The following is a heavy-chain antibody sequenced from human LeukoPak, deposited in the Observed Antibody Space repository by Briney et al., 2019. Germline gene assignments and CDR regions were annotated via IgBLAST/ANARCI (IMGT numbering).Heavy chain of an antibody. J-gene: IGHJ6*02. D-gene: IGHD6-13*01. Sequence: HGASVKVSCKASGFTFTSSAMQWVRQARGQRLEWIGWIVVGSGNTNYAQKFQERVTITRDMSTSTAYMELSSLRSEDTAVYDCARDHELAAGTHYYYGMDVWGQGTTVTVSS. CDR2: IVVGSGNT. CDR3: ARDHELAAGTHYYYGMDV. V-gene: IGHV1-58*02. CDR1: GFTFTSSA.